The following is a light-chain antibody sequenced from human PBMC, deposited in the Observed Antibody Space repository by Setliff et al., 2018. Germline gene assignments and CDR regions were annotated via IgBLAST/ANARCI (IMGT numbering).Light chain of an antibody. V-gene: IGLV2-14*03. CDR3: ASYTATSTPLYV. Sequence: QSALTQPASVSGSPGQSITISCTGTSSDVGGYNLVSWYQQHPGKVPRLMIYDVINRPSGISHRFSGSKSGNTASLTISGLQPEDEADYYCASYTATSTPLYVFGTGTKATVL. J-gene: IGLJ1*01. CDR2: DVI. CDR1: SSDVGGYNL.